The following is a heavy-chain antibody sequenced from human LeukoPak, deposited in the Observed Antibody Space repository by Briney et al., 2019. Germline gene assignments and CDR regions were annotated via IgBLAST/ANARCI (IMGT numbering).Heavy chain of an antibody. Sequence: SQTLSLTCAISGDSVSSNNAAWNWIRQSPSRGLEWLGRAYYRSKWFNDYAVSVKSRITITSDTSKNQFSLQLNFVTPEDTAVYYCARTRYSSGGAYYYGVDVWGQGTTVTVSS. J-gene: IGHJ6*02. V-gene: IGHV6-1*01. CDR2: AYYRSKWFN. D-gene: IGHD6-19*01. CDR1: GDSVSSNNAA. CDR3: ARTRYSSGGAYYYGVDV.